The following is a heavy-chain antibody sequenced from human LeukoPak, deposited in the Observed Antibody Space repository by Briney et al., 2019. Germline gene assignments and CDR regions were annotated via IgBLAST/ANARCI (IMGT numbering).Heavy chain of an antibody. CDR2: IYPGDSDT. J-gene: IGHJ6*02. Sequence: GESLKISCKGSGYTFTSYWIAWVRQMPGKGLEWMGIIYPGDSDTRYSPSFQGQVTISADKSISTAYLQWSSLKASDTAMYYCARHGAGATDYYYGMDVWGQGTAVTVSS. CDR1: GYTFTSYW. D-gene: IGHD1-26*01. V-gene: IGHV5-51*01. CDR3: ARHGAGATDYYYGMDV.